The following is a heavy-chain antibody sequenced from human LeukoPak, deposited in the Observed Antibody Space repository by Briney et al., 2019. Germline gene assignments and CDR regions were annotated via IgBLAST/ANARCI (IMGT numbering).Heavy chain of an antibody. V-gene: IGHV4-59*02. CDR3: ARNRVSFDY. CDR1: GGSVSSYY. Sequence: SETLSLTCTVSGGSVSSYYWSWIRQPPGKGLEWIGYIYYSGSTNYNPSLKSRVTISVDTSKNQFSLKLSSVTAADTAVYYCARNRVSFDYWGQGTLVTVSS. CDR2: IYYSGST. J-gene: IGHJ4*02. D-gene: IGHD2/OR15-2a*01.